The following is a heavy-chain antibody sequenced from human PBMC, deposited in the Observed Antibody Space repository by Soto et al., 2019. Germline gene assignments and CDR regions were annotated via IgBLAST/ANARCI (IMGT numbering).Heavy chain of an antibody. D-gene: IGHD3-10*01. J-gene: IGHJ6*02. Sequence: QVQLQESGPGLVKPSQTLSLTCTVSGGSISSGGYYWSWIRQHPGKGLEWIGYIYYSGSTYYNPSLRSRVTISVDTSKNQFSLKLSSVTAADTAVYYCARGRGDYYYYYGMDVWGQGTTVTVSS. CDR3: ARGRGDYYYYYGMDV. V-gene: IGHV4-31*03. CDR1: GGSISSGGYY. CDR2: IYYSGST.